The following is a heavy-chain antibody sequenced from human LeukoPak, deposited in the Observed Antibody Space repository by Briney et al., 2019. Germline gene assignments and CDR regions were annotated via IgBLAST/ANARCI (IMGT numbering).Heavy chain of an antibody. Sequence: SETPSLTRTVSCGFLSGFFLDWIRQPPRAGLEWIGYFHNSRTTSYNPSLTGRVTISVDTAMDQISLKLNSVTAADTAVYYCARGHLGLSPWGQGTLVTVSS. CDR2: FHNSRTT. D-gene: IGHD3-10*01. V-gene: IGHV4-59*01. CDR3: ARGHLGLSP. J-gene: IGHJ5*02. CDR1: CGFLSGFF.